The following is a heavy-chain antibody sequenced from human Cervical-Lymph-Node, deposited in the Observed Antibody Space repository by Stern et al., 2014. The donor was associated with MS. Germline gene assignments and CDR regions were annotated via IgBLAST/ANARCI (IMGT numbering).Heavy chain of an antibody. CDR3: TRGPRT. V-gene: IGHV1-8*01. J-gene: IGHJ4*02. D-gene: IGHD1-7*01. Sequence: QVQLMQSGAEVQKPGASVKVSCKASGYTFTKYDIHWVRRATGQGLEWMGWMNPDSGDTGFAQKFQGRVTMTRNTSITTAYLELNSLRSEDTAVYYCTRGPRTWGRGTLVTVSS. CDR1: GYTFTKYD. CDR2: MNPDSGDT.